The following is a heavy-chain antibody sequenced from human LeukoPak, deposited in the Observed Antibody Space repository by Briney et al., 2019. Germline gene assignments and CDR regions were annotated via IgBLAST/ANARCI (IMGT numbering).Heavy chain of an antibody. D-gene: IGHD6-6*01. J-gene: IGHJ4*02. Sequence: GESLKISCQGSGYSFTSYWIGWVRQLPGKGLEWMGIIYPGDSDTRYSPSFQGQVTISADKSISTAYLQWSSLKASDTAMYYCARHSVITSRIAARILDYWGQGTLVTVSS. CDR2: IYPGDSDT. CDR3: ARHSVITSRIAARILDY. V-gene: IGHV5-51*01. CDR1: GYSFTSYW.